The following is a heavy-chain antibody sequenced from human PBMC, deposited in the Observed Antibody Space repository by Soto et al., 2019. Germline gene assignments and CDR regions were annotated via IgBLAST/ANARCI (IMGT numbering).Heavy chain of an antibody. V-gene: IGHV1-18*01. CDR3: ATGGSLSYGSGSLHY. CDR1: GYTFTSYG. CDR2: ISAYNGNT. D-gene: IGHD3-10*01. Sequence: ASVKVSCKASGYTFTSYGISWVRQAPGQGLEWMGWISAYNGNTNYAQKLQGRVTMTTDASTSTAYMELRSLRSDDTAVYYCATGGSLSYGSGSLHYWGQGTLVTVSS. J-gene: IGHJ4*02.